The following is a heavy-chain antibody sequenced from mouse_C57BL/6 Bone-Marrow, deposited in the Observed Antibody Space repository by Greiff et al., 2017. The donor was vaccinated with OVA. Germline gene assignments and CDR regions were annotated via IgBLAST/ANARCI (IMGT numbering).Heavy chain of an antibody. J-gene: IGHJ3*01. CDR1: GYTFTSYG. CDR2: IYPRSGNT. Sequence: VMLVESGAELARPGASVKLSCKASGYTFTSYGISWVKQRTGQGLEWIGEIYPRSGNTYYNEKFKGKATLTADKSSSTAYMELRSLTSEDSAVYFCARWDDYDSWFAYWGQGTLVTVSA. D-gene: IGHD2-4*01. V-gene: IGHV1-81*01. CDR3: ARWDDYDSWFAY.